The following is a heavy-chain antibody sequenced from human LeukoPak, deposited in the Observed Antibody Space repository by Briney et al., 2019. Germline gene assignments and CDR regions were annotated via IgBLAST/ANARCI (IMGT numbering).Heavy chain of an antibody. CDR2: ISYDGSNK. CDR3: AKGIAVAGAGFDS. D-gene: IGHD6-19*01. V-gene: IGHV3-30*18. CDR1: GFTFSSYG. J-gene: IGHJ4*02. Sequence: GGSLRLSCAASGFTFSSYGMHWVRQAPGKGLEWVAVISYDGSNKYYADSVKGRFTISRDNSKNTLYLQMNSLRAEDTAVYYCAKGIAVAGAGFDSWGQGTLVTVSS.